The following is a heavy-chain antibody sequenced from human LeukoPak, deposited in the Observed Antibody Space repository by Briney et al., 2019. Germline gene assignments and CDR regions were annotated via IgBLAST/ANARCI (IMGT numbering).Heavy chain of an antibody. V-gene: IGHV7-4-1*02. CDR1: VYTYTSYA. CDR3: ARARTVTTIPPYPAVMQH. Sequence: ASVKVSGKASVYTYTSYAMNWVRQAPGQGLEWMGWINTNTGNPTYAQGFTGRFVFSLDTSVSTAYLQISSLKAEDTAVYYCARARTVTTIPPYPAVMQHWGQGTLVTVSS. J-gene: IGHJ1*01. CDR2: INTNTGNP. D-gene: IGHD3-16*01.